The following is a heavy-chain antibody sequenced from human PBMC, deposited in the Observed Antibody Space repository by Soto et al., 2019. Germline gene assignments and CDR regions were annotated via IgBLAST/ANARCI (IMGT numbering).Heavy chain of an antibody. CDR3: ARGGYGDY. D-gene: IGHD1-1*01. CDR1: GYGFTTYG. V-gene: IGHV1-18*01. CDR2: ISAHNGNT. J-gene: IGHJ4*02. Sequence: QVHLVQSGAEVKKPGASVKVSCKGSGYGFTTYGITLVRQAPGQGLEWLAWISAHNGNTNYAQKLQGRVTVTRDTSTSTAYMELRSLRSDDTAVYYCARGGYGDYWGQGALVTGSS.